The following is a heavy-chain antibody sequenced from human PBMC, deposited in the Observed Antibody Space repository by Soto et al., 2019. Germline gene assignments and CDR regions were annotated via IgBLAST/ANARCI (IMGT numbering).Heavy chain of an antibody. CDR1: GFTFSSYA. Sequence: QVQLVESGGGVVQPGRSLRLSCAASGFTFSSYAMHWVRQAPGKGLEWVAAISYDGSNKYYADSVKGRFTISRDNSKNRLYLQINSLRAEDTGVYYCARGPLSGNSYEKASTAFDIWGQGTMVTVSS. V-gene: IGHV3-30-3*01. D-gene: IGHD5-18*01. CDR3: ARGPLSGNSYEKASTAFDI. J-gene: IGHJ3*02. CDR2: ISYDGSNK.